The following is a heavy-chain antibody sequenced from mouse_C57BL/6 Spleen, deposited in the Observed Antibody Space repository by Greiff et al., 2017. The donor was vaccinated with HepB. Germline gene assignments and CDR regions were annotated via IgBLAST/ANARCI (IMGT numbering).Heavy chain of an antibody. CDR1: GYTFTSYW. Sequence: EVQLQQSGTVLARPGASVKMSCKTSGYTFTSYWMHWVKQRPGQGLEWIGAIYPGNSDTSYNQKFKGKAKLTAVTSASTAYMDLSSLTNEDSAVYYGTRSDYGSRAWFAYWGQGTLITVSA. D-gene: IGHD1-1*01. J-gene: IGHJ3*01. CDR2: IYPGNSDT. CDR3: TRSDYGSRAWFAY. V-gene: IGHV1-5*01.